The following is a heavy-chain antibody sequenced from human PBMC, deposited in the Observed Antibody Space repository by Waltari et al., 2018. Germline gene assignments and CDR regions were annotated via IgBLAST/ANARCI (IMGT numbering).Heavy chain of an antibody. CDR3: ARLEDCSGGNCYSANNHPVDV. V-gene: IGHV4-34*01. CDR2: INHAGNT. CDR1: GGSFRGYY. Sequence: QVHLQQWGAGLLKASETLSLTCAVDGGSFRGYYWSWVRQPPGKGLEWIGEINHAGNTNFNPSLKSRVVIAEDTSKSQFYLKLTFVTAADTGVYYCARLEDCSGGNCYSANNHPVDVWGQGTSVTVSS. D-gene: IGHD2-15*01. J-gene: IGHJ6*02.